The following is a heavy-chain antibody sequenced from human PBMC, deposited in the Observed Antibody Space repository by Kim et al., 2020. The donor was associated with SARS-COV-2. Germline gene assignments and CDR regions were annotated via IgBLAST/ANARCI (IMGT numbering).Heavy chain of an antibody. CDR1: GFTFSSYW. CDR2: INSDGSST. D-gene: IGHD4-17*01. V-gene: IGHV3-74*01. CDR3: ARVRGSTVVTFWWFDP. Sequence: GGSLRLSCAASGFTFSSYWMHWVRQAPGKGLVWVSRINSDGSSTSYADSVKGRFTISRDNAKNTLYLQMNSLRAEDTAVYYCARVRGSTVVTFWWFDPWGQGTLVTVSS. J-gene: IGHJ5*02.